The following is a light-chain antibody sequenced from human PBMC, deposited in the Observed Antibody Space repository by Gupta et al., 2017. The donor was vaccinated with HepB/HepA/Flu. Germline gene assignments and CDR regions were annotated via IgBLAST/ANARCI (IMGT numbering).Light chain of an antibody. Sequence: AIQMTQSPSSLSASVGDRVTITCRAGQGIGNQLSWYQQTPGKAPKLLVYSASSLQSGTPSRFSGSGSGTYFTLTISSLQPEDIATYYCLQDDSYPLTFGGGTKVEI. CDR3: LQDDSYPLT. CDR1: QGIGNQ. V-gene: IGKV1-6*01. J-gene: IGKJ4*01. CDR2: SAS.